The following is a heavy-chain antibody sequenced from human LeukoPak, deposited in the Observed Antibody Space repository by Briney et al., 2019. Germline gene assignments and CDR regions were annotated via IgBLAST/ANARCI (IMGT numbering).Heavy chain of an antibody. Sequence: GGSLRLSCAASGFTSSNSWMHLVRQAPGKGLLWVSRINTDGTSTNYADSVKGRFTISRDNAKDALYLEMNSLRGEDTAVYYCVRGLVGANDYWGPGTLVTVSS. CDR2: INTDGTST. CDR1: GFTSSNSW. CDR3: VRGLVGANDY. V-gene: IGHV3-74*01. J-gene: IGHJ4*02. D-gene: IGHD1-26*01.